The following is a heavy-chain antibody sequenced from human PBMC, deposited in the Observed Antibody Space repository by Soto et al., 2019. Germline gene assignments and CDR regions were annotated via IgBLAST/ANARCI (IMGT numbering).Heavy chain of an antibody. V-gene: IGHV1-69*02. CDR1: GGTFSSYT. Sequence: QVQLVQSGAEVKKPGSSVKVSCKASGGTFSSYTISWVRQAPGQGLEWMGRIIPIFVIANYAQKFQGIVTITADKSTITAYMELRSLGSEDTVVYYCARSVYSSGWYGFDYWGQGTLGTVSS. CDR2: IIPIFVIA. CDR3: ARSVYSSGWYGFDY. J-gene: IGHJ4*02. D-gene: IGHD6-19*01.